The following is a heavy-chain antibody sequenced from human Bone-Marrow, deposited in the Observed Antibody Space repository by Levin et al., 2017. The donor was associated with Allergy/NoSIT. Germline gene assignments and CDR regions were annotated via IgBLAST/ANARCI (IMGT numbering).Heavy chain of an antibody. D-gene: IGHD6-13*01. V-gene: IGHV4-59*01. CDR3: SRDGGHGRGSSPRRHYYYYYMDV. CDR2: IYYSGST. Sequence: PSETLSLTCTVSGGSISSYYWSWIRQPPGKGLEWIGFIYYSGSTNYNPSPKSRVTISVDTSKNQFSLKLSSVTAADTAVYYCSRDGGHGRGSSPRRHYYYYYMDVWGKGTTVTVSS. J-gene: IGHJ6*03. CDR1: GGSISSYY.